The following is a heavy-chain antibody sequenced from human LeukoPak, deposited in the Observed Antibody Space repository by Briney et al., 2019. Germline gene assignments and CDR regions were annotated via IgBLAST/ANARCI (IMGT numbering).Heavy chain of an antibody. V-gene: IGHV3-53*01. Sequence: GGSLRLSCAASGFSVSSNHISWVRQAPGKGLEWVSVIYSGGSTFYADSVKGRFTISRDNSENTLSLQLNSLRVEDTAVYYCTKEWFGQFAFDYWGQGTLVTVSS. CDR3: TKEWFGQFAFDY. CDR1: GFSVSSNH. D-gene: IGHD3-10*01. J-gene: IGHJ4*02. CDR2: IYSGGST.